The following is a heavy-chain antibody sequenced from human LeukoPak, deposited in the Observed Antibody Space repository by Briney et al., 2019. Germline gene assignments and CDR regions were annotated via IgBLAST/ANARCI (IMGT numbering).Heavy chain of an antibody. CDR2: IRYDGSNK. D-gene: IGHD6-13*01. Sequence: PGGSLRLSCAASGFTFSSYGMHWVRQAPGKGLERVAFIRYDGSNKYYADSVKGRFTISRDNSKNTLYLQMNSLRAEDTAVYYCAKDLVAAAGNNWFDPWGQGTLVTVSP. CDR3: AKDLVAAAGNNWFDP. J-gene: IGHJ5*02. V-gene: IGHV3-30*02. CDR1: GFTFSSYG.